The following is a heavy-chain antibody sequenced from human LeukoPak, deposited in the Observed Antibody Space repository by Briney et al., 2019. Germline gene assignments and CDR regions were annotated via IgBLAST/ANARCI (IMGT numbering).Heavy chain of an antibody. V-gene: IGHV3-7*01. CDR1: GFTFSSYW. CDR2: IKQDGSEK. Sequence: LHGGSLRLSCAASGFTFSSYWMSRVRQAPGKGLEWVANIKQDGSEKYYVDSVKGRFTISRDNAKNSLFLQMNSLRAEDTAVYYCARGLLTPAVSPHDAFDIWGQGTMVIVSS. CDR3: ARGLLTPAVSPHDAFDI. J-gene: IGHJ3*02. D-gene: IGHD2-21*02.